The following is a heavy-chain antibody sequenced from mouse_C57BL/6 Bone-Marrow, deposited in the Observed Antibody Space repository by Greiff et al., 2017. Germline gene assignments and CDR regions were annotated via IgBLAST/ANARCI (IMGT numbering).Heavy chain of an antibody. CDR2: INSDGGRT. D-gene: IGHD2-4*01. Sequence: EVQLLQSGAGLVQPGASVKLSCESYGYTFPSHDMYWVRKTPGKRLEWVAAINSDGGRTYYPDTIKRQFIITRDNTTKTLYMQMSSLRSEDAALYYCARGRDYGLDYWGQGTTLTVSS. V-gene: IGHV5-2*01. CDR1: GYTFPSHD. CDR3: ARGRDYGLDY. J-gene: IGHJ2*01.